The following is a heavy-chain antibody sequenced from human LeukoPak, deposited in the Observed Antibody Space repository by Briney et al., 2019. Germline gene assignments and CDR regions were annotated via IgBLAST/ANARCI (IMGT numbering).Heavy chain of an antibody. V-gene: IGHV3-30-3*01. D-gene: IGHD3-10*01. Sequence: GGSLRLSCAASGFTFSYYAIHWVRQAPGKGLEWVAVISYDGSNKYYADSVKGRFTISRDNSKNSLYLQMNSLGTEDTAVYYCARGGEALAESCTYWGQGTLVTVSS. CDR1: GFTFSYYA. J-gene: IGHJ4*02. CDR2: ISYDGSNK. CDR3: ARGGEALAESCTY.